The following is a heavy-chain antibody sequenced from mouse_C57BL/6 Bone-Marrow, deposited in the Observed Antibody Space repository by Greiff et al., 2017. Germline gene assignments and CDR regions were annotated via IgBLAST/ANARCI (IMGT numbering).Heavy chain of an antibody. J-gene: IGHJ3*01. CDR1: GYTFTSYW. D-gene: IGHD3-3*01. V-gene: IGHV1-64*01. Sequence: QVQLQQPGAELVKPGASVKLSCKASGYTFTSYWMHWVKQRPGQGLEWIGMIHPNSGSTNYNEKFKSKATLTVDKSSSTAYMQLSSLTSADSAVYYCARRAYPFAYWGQGTLVTVSA. CDR3: ARRAYPFAY. CDR2: IHPNSGST.